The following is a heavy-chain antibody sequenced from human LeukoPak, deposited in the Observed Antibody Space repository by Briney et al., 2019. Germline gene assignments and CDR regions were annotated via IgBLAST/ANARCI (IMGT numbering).Heavy chain of an antibody. J-gene: IGHJ4*02. V-gene: IGHV1-2*02. Sequence: ASVRVSCKASGYTFTDYYIHWVRQAPGQGLEWMGWINPNSGYTFYAQKFQGRVTLTRDTSISTVYMELTTLTSDDTALYYCAVAPGDYWGQGTLVSVSA. CDR2: INPNSGYT. CDR1: GYTFTDYY. D-gene: IGHD2-21*01. CDR3: AVAPGDY.